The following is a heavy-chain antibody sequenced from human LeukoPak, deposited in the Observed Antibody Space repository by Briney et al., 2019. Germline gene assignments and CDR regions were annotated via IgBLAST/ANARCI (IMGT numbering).Heavy chain of an antibody. Sequence: GGSLRLSCAASGFTFSNAWMTWVRQAPGKGLEWVGRIRTKTEGGTTDYAAPVKGRFTISRDDSKNTLYLQMNSLKTEDTAVYYCTTGGEMYYYDSSGYYYDAFDIWGQGTMVTVSS. J-gene: IGHJ3*02. D-gene: IGHD3-22*01. CDR3: TTGGEMYYYDSSGYYYDAFDI. V-gene: IGHV3-15*01. CDR2: IRTKTEGGTT. CDR1: GFTFSNAW.